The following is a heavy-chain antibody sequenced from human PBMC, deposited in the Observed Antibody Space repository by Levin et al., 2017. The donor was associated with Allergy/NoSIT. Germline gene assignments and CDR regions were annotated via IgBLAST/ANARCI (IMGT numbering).Heavy chain of an antibody. CDR2: IDWDDDK. CDR3: ARIRSIAAAGPGAIDAFDI. V-gene: IGHV2-70*11. D-gene: IGHD6-13*01. Sequence: QTLSLTCTFSGFSLSTSGMCVSWIRQPPGKALEWLARIDWDDDKYYSTSLKTRLTISKDTSKNQVVLTMTNMDPVDTATYYCARIRSIAAAGPGAIDAFDIWGQGTMVTVSS. CDR1: GFSLSTSGMC. J-gene: IGHJ3*02.